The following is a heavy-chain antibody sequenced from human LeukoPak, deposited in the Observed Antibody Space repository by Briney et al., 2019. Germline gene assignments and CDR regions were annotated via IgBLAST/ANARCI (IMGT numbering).Heavy chain of an antibody. Sequence: GESLKISCKGSGYSFTSYWIGWVRQMPGKGLEWMGIIYPGDSDTRYSPSFQGQVTISADKSISTAYLQWSSLKASDTAMYYSASTYDSSSYYYSLDAFDIWGQGTMVTVSS. CDR3: ASTYDSSSYYYSLDAFDI. J-gene: IGHJ3*02. D-gene: IGHD3-22*01. CDR2: IYPGDSDT. V-gene: IGHV5-51*01. CDR1: GYSFTSYW.